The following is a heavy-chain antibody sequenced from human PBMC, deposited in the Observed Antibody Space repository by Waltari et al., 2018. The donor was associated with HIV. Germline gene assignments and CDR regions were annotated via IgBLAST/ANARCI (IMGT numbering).Heavy chain of an antibody. D-gene: IGHD3-10*01. CDR1: GFSFNSYV. J-gene: IGHJ5*02. V-gene: IGHV3-23*04. CDR3: ATRQPMVRGVLTVP. CDR2: ISASGSNT. Sequence: EVQLVPSGGNLVQPGGSLRLSCAASGFSFNSYVMSWVRQAPGKGLEWVSGISASGSNTYYADSVKGRFTISRDNSKNTLYLQMDSLSADDTAVYYCATRQPMVRGVLTVPWGQGTLVIVSS.